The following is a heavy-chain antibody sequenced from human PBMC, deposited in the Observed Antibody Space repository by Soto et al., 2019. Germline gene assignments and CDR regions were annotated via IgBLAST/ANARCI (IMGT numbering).Heavy chain of an antibody. J-gene: IGHJ2*01. D-gene: IGHD6-13*01. CDR1: GFTFSSYS. Sequence: EVQLVESGGGLVQPGGSLRLSCAASGFTFSSYSMNWVRQAPGKGLEWVSYISSSSSTIYYADSVKGRLTITRDNAKNSLYLQMNSLRDEDTAVYYCARESRIAAAGPYWYFDLWGRGTLVTVSS. V-gene: IGHV3-48*02. CDR3: ARESRIAAAGPYWYFDL. CDR2: ISSSSSTI.